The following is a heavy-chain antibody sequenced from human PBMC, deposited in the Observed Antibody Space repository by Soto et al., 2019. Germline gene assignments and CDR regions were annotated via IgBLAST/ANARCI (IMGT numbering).Heavy chain of an antibody. Sequence: SETLSLICTVSGGSISRSSYYWGWIRQPPGKGLEWIGYIYYSGSTNYNPSLKSRLTISVDTSKNQFSLKLSSVTAADTAVYYCARVWGGAFDFWGQGTMVTVSS. D-gene: IGHD3-10*01. V-gene: IGHV4-61*05. CDR3: ARVWGGAFDF. CDR1: GGSISRSSYY. CDR2: IYYSGST. J-gene: IGHJ3*01.